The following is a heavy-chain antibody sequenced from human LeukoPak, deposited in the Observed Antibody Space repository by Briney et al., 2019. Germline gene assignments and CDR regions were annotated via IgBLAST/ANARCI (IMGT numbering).Heavy chain of an antibody. D-gene: IGHD3-9*01. CDR2: ISYDGSNK. CDR3: ANDILTGYYKSDY. Sequence: TGGSLRLSCAASGFTFSSYGMHWVRQAPGKGLEWVAVISYDGSNKYYADSVKGRFTISRDNSKNTLYLQMNSLRAEDTAVYYCANDILTGYYKSDYWGQGTLVTVSS. CDR1: GFTFSSYG. V-gene: IGHV3-30*18. J-gene: IGHJ4*02.